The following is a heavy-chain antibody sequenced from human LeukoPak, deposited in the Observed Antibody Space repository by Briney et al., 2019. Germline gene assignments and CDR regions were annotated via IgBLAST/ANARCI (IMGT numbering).Heavy chain of an antibody. D-gene: IGHD2-2*01. J-gene: IGHJ3*02. V-gene: IGHV3-23*01. Sequence: PGGSLRLSCAASGFTFSSYAMSWVRQAPGKGLEWVSAISGSGGSTYYADSVKGRFTISRDNSKNTLYLQMNSLRAEDTAVYYCAKMDCSSTSCSNAFDIWGQGTMVTVSS. CDR3: AKMDCSSTSCSNAFDI. CDR2: ISGSGGST. CDR1: GFTFSSYA.